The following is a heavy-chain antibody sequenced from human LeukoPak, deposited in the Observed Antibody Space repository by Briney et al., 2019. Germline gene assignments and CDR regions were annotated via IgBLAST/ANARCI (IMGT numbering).Heavy chain of an antibody. V-gene: IGHV1-69*13. CDR3: ARFGEGCSSTSCYNYMDV. D-gene: IGHD2-2*01. CDR1: GGTFSSYA. Sequence: ASVKVSCKASGGTFSSYAISWVRQAPGQGLEWMGGIIPIFGTANYAQKFQGRVTITADESTSTAYMELSSLRSEDTAVYYCARFGEGCSSTSCYNYMDVWGKGTTVTVSS. J-gene: IGHJ6*03. CDR2: IIPIFGTA.